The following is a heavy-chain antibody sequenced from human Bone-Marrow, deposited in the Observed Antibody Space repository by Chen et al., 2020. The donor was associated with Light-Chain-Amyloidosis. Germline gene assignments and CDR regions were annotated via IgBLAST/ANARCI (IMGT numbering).Heavy chain of an antibody. CDR1: GFAFSSYA. CDR2: ISGSGGSR. J-gene: IGHJ3*02. CDR3: AKDISYDDILPGYPADAFDI. V-gene: IGHV3-23*04. Sequence: EVQLVESGGGLLQRGGSLRLSCAASGFAFSSYAMSWVRQAPGKGLEWVSTISGSGGSRYYGDSVKGRLTISRDKSKNALLRKMNSLRAEDTAVYYCAKDISYDDILPGYPADAFDIWGQGTMVTVSS. D-gene: IGHD3-9*01.